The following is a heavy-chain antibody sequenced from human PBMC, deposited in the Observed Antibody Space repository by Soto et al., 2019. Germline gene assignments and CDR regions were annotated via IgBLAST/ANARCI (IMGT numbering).Heavy chain of an antibody. CDR3: ARNRDDSTGYYDY. V-gene: IGHV3-20*01. Sequence: EVHLVDSGGGVVRPGGSLRLSCSASGFTFDGFTMTWVRQVPGKGLEWVAIINWNGDTTSYADSVRGRFTISRDNAKNSLFLQMNTLRAEDTAFYHCARNRDDSTGYYDYWGQGTLVTVSS. CDR2: INWNGDTT. CDR1: GFTFDGFT. J-gene: IGHJ4*02. D-gene: IGHD3-22*01.